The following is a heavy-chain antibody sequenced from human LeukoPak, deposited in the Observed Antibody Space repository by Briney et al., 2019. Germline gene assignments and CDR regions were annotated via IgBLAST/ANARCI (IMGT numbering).Heavy chain of an antibody. CDR1: GFTFTNSF. CDR3: ARDPNYYDSSGPDDY. CDR2: IKQDGSET. D-gene: IGHD3-22*01. V-gene: IGHV3-7*01. J-gene: IGHJ4*02. Sequence: GGSLRLSCAASGFTFTNSFMSWVRQVPGKGLEWVANIKQDGSETTYADSVRGRFTISRDNAKNSLYLQMNSLRAEDTAVYYCARDPNYYDSSGPDDYWGQGTLVTVSS.